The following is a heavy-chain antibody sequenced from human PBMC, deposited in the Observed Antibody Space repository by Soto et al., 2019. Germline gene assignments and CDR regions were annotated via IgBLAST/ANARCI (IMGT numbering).Heavy chain of an antibody. D-gene: IGHD3-3*01. CDR2: ISAYNGDT. J-gene: IGHJ5*02. CDR1: GYTFGIFG. V-gene: IGHV1-18*01. CDR3: ARDPQEFWNPSFFDP. Sequence: GASVKVSCKASGYTFGIFGINWVRQAPGQGPEWMGWISAYNGDTNYAQKFQGRVTMATDTSTSTAYMELRNLRPDDTAVYYCARDPQEFWNPSFFDPWGQGTLVTVSS.